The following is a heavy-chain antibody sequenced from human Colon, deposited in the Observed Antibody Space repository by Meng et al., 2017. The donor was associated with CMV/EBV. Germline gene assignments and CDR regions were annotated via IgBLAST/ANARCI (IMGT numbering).Heavy chain of an antibody. Sequence: TLTTYYQPWLRQAPGQGLEWMGIINPSSASRTYAPKFQGIVTMTTDTSTSTVYMELSSLRSDDTAVYYCARGGSVSGSFHNDHNDYWGQGTLVTVSS. V-gene: IGHV1-46*01. CDR3: ARGGSVSGSFHNDHNDY. CDR1: TLTTYY. D-gene: IGHD3-10*01. CDR2: INPSSASR. J-gene: IGHJ4*02.